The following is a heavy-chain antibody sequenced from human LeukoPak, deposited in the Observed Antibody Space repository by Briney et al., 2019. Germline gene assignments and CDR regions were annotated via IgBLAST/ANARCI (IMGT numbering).Heavy chain of an antibody. CDR3: ARSFPHTAIPDY. CDR2: IYYTGIT. V-gene: IGHV4-39*01. CDR1: GGSISSSTYY. J-gene: IGHJ4*02. D-gene: IGHD5-18*01. Sequence: SETLSLTCTVSGGSISSSTYYWGWIRQPPGKGLEWIGSIYYTGITYCNPSLKSRVTISVDTSKNQFSLKLSSVTATDTAVYYCARSFPHTAIPDYWGQGTLVTVSS.